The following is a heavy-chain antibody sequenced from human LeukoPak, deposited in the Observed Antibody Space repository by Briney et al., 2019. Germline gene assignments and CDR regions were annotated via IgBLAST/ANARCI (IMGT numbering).Heavy chain of an antibody. Sequence: SETLSLTCIVSGGSTSSYYWSWTRQPPGKELEWIGYMSKRGSTNYNPSLQSRVTILVDTSKNQFSLKLSSATAADTAVYYCARHKGSSTWYPFDYWGQGTLVTVSS. J-gene: IGHJ4*02. D-gene: IGHD6-13*01. CDR1: GGSTSSYY. V-gene: IGHV4-59*08. CDR3: ARHKGSSTWYPFDY. CDR2: MSKRGST.